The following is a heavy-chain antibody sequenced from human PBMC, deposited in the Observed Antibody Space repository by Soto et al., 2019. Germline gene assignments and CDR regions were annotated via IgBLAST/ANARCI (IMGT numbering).Heavy chain of an antibody. Sequence: EVQLVESGGGLVQPGRSLRLSCAASGFTFDDYAMHWVRQAPGKGLEWVSGISWNSGSIGYADSVKGRFTISRDNAKNSLYLQMNSLRAEDTALYYCAKDHSSSSWNPFDYWGQGTLVTVSS. D-gene: IGHD6-13*01. J-gene: IGHJ4*02. CDR1: GFTFDDYA. V-gene: IGHV3-9*01. CDR3: AKDHSSSSWNPFDY. CDR2: ISWNSGSI.